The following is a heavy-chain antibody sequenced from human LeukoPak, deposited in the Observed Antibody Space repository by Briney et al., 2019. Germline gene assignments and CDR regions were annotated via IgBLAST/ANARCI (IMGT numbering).Heavy chain of an antibody. J-gene: IGHJ5*02. CDR2: IYTSGST. CDR1: GGSISSYY. D-gene: IGHD5-18*01. V-gene: IGHV4-4*07. CDR3: ARVWASDTAMVQEDWFDP. Sequence: SETLSLTCTVSGGSISSYYWSWIRQPAGKGLEWIGRIYTSGSTNYNPSLKSRVTMSVDTSKNQFSLKLSSVTAADTAVYYCARVWASDTAMVQEDWFDPWGQGTLVTVSS.